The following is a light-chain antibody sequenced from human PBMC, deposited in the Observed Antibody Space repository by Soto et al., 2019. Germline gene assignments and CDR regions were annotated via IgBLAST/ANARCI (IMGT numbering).Light chain of an antibody. V-gene: IGLV1-40*01. CDR3: QSYDSNLSVV. J-gene: IGLJ2*01. Sequence: QSVLTKPPSVSGAPGQRVTISCTGSSSNIGAGYDVHWYQQLPGTAPKLLIYGNSNRPSGVPDRFSGSKSGTSASLAITGLQAEDEADYYCQSYDSNLSVVFGGGTKLPVL. CDR2: GNS. CDR1: SSNIGAGYD.